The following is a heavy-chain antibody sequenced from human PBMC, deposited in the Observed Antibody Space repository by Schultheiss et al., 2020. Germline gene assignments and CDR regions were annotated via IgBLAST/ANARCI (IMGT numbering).Heavy chain of an antibody. V-gene: IGHV4-4*02. D-gene: IGHD2-8*01. J-gene: IGHJ6*03. CDR1: GGSISSSNW. Sequence: SETLSLTCAVSGGSISSSNWWSWVRQPPGKGLEWIGEINHSGSTNYNPSLKSRVTISVDTSKNQFSLKLSSVTAADTAVHYCARVRRTKYYYYYMDVWGKGTTVTVSS. CDR2: INHSGST. CDR3: ARVRRTKYYYYYMDV.